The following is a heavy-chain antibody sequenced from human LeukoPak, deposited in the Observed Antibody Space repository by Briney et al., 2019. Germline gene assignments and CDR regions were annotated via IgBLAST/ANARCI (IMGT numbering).Heavy chain of an antibody. J-gene: IGHJ4*02. CDR2: TIPIFGTA. Sequence: SVNVSCKASGGTFSSYAISWVRQAPGQGLEWMGGTIPIFGTANYAQKFQGRVTNTADESTSTAYMELSSLRSEDTAVYYCARVALLAGSGTLSDYWGQGTLVTVSS. D-gene: IGHD3-10*01. CDR3: ARVALLAGSGTLSDY. V-gene: IGHV1-69*13. CDR1: GGTFSSYA.